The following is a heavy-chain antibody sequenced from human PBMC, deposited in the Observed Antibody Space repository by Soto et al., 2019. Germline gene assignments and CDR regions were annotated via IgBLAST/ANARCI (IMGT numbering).Heavy chain of an antibody. V-gene: IGHV3-30*18. CDR2: ISYDGSNK. D-gene: IGHD6-13*01. CDR1: GFTFSSYA. CDR3: AKADYSGSWYGTIDY. J-gene: IGHJ4*02. Sequence: QVQLVESGGGVDQPGRSLRLSCEASGFTFSSYAMHWVRQAPGKGLEWVALISYDGSNKYYADSVKGRFTIFRDNSQNTLYLVMTSLRTEDTAMYYCAKADYSGSWYGTIDYWGQGTLVTVSS.